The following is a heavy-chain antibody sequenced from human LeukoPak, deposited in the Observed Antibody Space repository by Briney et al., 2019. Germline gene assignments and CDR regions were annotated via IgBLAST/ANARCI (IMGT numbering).Heavy chain of an antibody. CDR1: GFTFSSYW. CDR3: ARDPRPITMIVVAPTDY. J-gene: IGHJ4*02. CDR2: IKQDGSEK. V-gene: IGHV3-7*01. D-gene: IGHD3-22*01. Sequence: SGGSLRLSCAASGFTFSSYWMNWVRQAPGKGLEWVANIKQDGSEKYYVDSVKGRFTISRDNAKNSLYLQMNSLRAEDTAVYYCARDPRPITMIVVAPTDYWGQGTLVTVSS.